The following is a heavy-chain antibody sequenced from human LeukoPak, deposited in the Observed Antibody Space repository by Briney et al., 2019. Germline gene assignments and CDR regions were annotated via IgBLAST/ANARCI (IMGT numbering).Heavy chain of an antibody. Sequence: PGGSLRLSCAAAGFTLNNYWMNWVRQAPGKGLEWVAIINQDGSEIYYVDSVTGRFTISRENAKNSLYLQLNSLRAEDTAVYSCARERHYYDSSAYYTYGMDVWGQGATVTVSS. D-gene: IGHD3-22*01. CDR2: INQDGSEI. CDR1: GFTLNNYW. J-gene: IGHJ6*02. V-gene: IGHV3-7*01. CDR3: ARERHYYDSSAYYTYGMDV.